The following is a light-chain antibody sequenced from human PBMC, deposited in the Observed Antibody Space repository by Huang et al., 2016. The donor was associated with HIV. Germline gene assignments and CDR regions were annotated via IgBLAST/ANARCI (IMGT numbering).Light chain of an antibody. CDR3: QQYNDWPWT. Sequence: EIVMTQSPATLSVSPGERATRPCRASQSISNDLAWYQQKPGQAPRLLVYGAINRPTGIPVGFSGSGSGTEFTLTISSLQSEDFAVYYCQQYNDWPWTFGQGTKVEIK. J-gene: IGKJ1*01. CDR1: QSISND. V-gene: IGKV3-15*01. CDR2: GAI.